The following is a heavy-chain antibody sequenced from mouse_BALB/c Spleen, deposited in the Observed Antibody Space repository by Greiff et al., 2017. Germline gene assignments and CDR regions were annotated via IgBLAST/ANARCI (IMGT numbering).Heavy chain of an antibody. Sequence: QVQLQQSGAELARPGASVKMSCKASGYTFTSYTMHWVKQRPGQGLEWIGYINPSSGYTNYNQKFKDKATLTADKSSSTAYMQLSSLTSEDSAVYYCARSDLLLRSGHYFDYWGQGTTLTVSS. D-gene: IGHD1-1*01. CDR1: GYTFTSYT. CDR2: INPSSGYT. CDR3: ARSDLLLRSGHYFDY. J-gene: IGHJ2*01. V-gene: IGHV1-4*01.